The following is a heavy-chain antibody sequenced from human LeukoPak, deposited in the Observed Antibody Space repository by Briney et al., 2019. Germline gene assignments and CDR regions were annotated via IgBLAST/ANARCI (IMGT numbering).Heavy chain of an antibody. CDR3: AKDSPPGY. CDR1: GFTFDDYA. V-gene: IGHV3-43D*04. D-gene: IGHD3-10*01. CDR2: ISWDGGST. J-gene: IGHJ4*02. Sequence: GGSLRLSCAASGFTFDDYAMHWVRQAPGKGLEWVSLISWDGGSTYYADSVKGRFTISRDNSKNTLYLQMNSLRAEDTAVYYCAKDSPPGYWGQGTLVTVSS.